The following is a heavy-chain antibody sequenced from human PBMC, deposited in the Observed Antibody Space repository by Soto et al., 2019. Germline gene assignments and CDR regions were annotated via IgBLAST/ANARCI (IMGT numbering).Heavy chain of an antibody. CDR1: GYTFTGYY. CDR3: ARGGEEYYDILTGYSRAYYYYGMDV. D-gene: IGHD3-9*01. J-gene: IGHJ6*02. Sequence: QVQLVQSGAEVKKPGASVKVSCKASGYTFTGYYMHWVRQAPGQGLEWMGWINPNSGGTNYAQKCQGRVTMTRETSISTAYMELSRLRSDDTAVYYCARGGEEYYDILTGYSRAYYYYGMDVWGQGTTVTVSS. CDR2: INPNSGGT. V-gene: IGHV1-2*02.